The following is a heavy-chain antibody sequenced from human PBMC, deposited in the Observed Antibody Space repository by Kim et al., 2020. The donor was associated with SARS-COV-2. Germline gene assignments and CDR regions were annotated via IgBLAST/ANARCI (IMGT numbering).Heavy chain of an antibody. J-gene: IGHJ5*02. Sequence: GGSLRLSCAASGFTFSTHGMNWVRQAPGKGLEWVSGMTGSGSGIFDADSVKGRFTISRDNSKNTVYLQMNSLRAEDTALYYCAKDKSAISFDTWGQGTLVTVSS. V-gene: IGHV3-23*01. CDR3: AKDKSAISFDT. CDR2: MTGSGSGI. CDR1: GFTFSTHG. D-gene: IGHD3-16*01.